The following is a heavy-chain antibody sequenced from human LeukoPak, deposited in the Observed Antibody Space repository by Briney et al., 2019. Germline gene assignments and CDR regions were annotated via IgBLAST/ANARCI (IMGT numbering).Heavy chain of an antibody. D-gene: IGHD3-10*01. CDR2: IWYDGSNI. Sequence: GGSLRLSCAASGFTFSSYGMHWVRQAPGKGLEWLAVIWYDGSNIYYADPVKGRFAISRDNSKNTLYLQINSLRAEDTAVYYCARSYYGSGSYFWFDPWGQGTLVTVSS. V-gene: IGHV3-33*01. CDR3: ARSYYGSGSYFWFDP. J-gene: IGHJ5*02. CDR1: GFTFSSYG.